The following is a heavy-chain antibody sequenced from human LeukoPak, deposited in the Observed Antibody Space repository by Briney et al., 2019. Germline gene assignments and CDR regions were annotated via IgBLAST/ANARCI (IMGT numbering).Heavy chain of an antibody. CDR1: GGSISSYY. D-gene: IGHD3-10*01. J-gene: IGHJ4*02. CDR3: ASHITMVRGASVDY. Sequence: SETLSLTCTVSGGSISSYYWSWIRQPPGKGLEWIGYIYYSGSTNYNPSLKSRVTISVDTSKNQFSLKLSSVTAADTAVYYCASHITMVRGASVDYWGQGTLDTVSS. CDR2: IYYSGST. V-gene: IGHV4-59*01.